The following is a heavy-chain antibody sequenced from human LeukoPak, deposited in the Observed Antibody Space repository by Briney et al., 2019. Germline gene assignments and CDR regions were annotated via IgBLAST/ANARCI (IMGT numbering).Heavy chain of an antibody. CDR1: GGTFSSYA. J-gene: IGHJ4*02. V-gene: IGHV1-69*05. CDR2: IIPIFGTA. Sequence: ASVKVSCKASGGTFSSYAISWVRQAPGQGLEWMGGIIPIFGTANYAQKFQGRVTITTDESTSTAYMELSSLRSEDTAVYYCARVDCSGGSCYTSFDYWAQGTLVTVSS. D-gene: IGHD2-15*01. CDR3: ARVDCSGGSCYTSFDY.